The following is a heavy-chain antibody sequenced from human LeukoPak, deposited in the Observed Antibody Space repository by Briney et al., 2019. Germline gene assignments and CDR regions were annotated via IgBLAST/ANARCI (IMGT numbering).Heavy chain of an antibody. D-gene: IGHD3-10*01. Sequence: ASVKVSCKASGYTFTSYGISWVRQAPGQGLEWMGWISAYNGNTNYAQKLQGRVTMTTDTSTSTAYMELRSLRSDDTAVYYCARDLLPMVRGVTLYYFDYWGQGTLVTVSS. CDR2: ISAYNGNT. V-gene: IGHV1-18*01. CDR3: ARDLLPMVRGVTLYYFDY. CDR1: GYTFTSYG. J-gene: IGHJ4*02.